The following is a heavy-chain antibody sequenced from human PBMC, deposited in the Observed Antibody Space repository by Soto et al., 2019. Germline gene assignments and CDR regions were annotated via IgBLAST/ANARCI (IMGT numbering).Heavy chain of an antibody. J-gene: IGHJ5*02. CDR3: ARSYRAYNWFDP. D-gene: IGHD1-26*01. V-gene: IGHV1-69*06. CDR2: IIPIFGTA. CDR1: GGTFSSYA. Sequence: QVQLVQSGAEVKKPGSSVKVSCKASGGTFSSYAISWVRQAPGQGLEWMGGIIPIFGTANYAQKFQGRVTITADKATSTAYRELSSLRSEDTAVYYCARSYRAYNWFDPWGQGTLVTVAS.